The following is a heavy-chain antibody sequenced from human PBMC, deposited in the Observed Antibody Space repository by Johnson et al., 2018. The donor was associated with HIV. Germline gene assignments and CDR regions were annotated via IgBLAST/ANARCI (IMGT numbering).Heavy chain of an antibody. J-gene: IGHJ3*02. CDR2: IGRSGTTI. D-gene: IGHD1-20*01. CDR3: ARDNWNDADGAFDI. CDR1: GFSISDYY. Sequence: QVQLVESGGGLVKPGGSLRLSCAASGFSISDYYMSWIRQAPGKGLEWISYIGRSGTTIYYADSVKGRFTISRDNAKNSLYLQMNSLRAEDTAVYYCARDNWNDADGAFDIWGQGTMVTVSS. V-gene: IGHV3-11*04.